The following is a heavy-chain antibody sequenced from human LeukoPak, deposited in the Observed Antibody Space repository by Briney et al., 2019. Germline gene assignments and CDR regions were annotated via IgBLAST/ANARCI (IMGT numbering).Heavy chain of an antibody. CDR1: GFTFSSYA. J-gene: IGHJ4*02. V-gene: IGHV3-23*01. Sequence: PGGSLRLSCAASGFTFSSYAMSWVRQAPGKGLEWVSAISGSGGSTYYADSVKGRFTISRDNSKNTLYLQMNSLRAEDTAVYYCAEDGWPYGSGSYYTPFDYWGQGTLVTVSS. D-gene: IGHD3-10*01. CDR2: ISGSGGST. CDR3: AEDGWPYGSGSYYTPFDY.